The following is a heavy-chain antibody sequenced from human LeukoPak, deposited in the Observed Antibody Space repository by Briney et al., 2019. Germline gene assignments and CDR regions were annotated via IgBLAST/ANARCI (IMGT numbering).Heavy chain of an antibody. Sequence: GGSLRLSCAASGLTFINAWMSWVRQAPGKGLEWVGRSGGKVDGGTTDYAAPVKGRFTISRDDSKNTLYLQMNSLQIEDTALYYCTAGALSWGQGTLVIVSS. CDR2: SGGKVDGGTT. D-gene: IGHD2/OR15-2a*01. J-gene: IGHJ4*02. CDR3: TAGALS. V-gene: IGHV3-15*04. CDR1: GLTFINAW.